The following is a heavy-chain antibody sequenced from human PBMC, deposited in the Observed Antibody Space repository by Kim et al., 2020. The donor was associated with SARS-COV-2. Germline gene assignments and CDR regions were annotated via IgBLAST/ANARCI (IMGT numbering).Heavy chain of an antibody. J-gene: IGHJ4*02. Sequence: TSYADSVKGRFTISRDNAKNTLYLQMNSLRAEDTAVYYCARDPTRGRPVSWGQGTLVTVSS. D-gene: IGHD1-26*01. CDR3: ARDPTRGRPVS. CDR2: T. V-gene: IGHV3-74*01.